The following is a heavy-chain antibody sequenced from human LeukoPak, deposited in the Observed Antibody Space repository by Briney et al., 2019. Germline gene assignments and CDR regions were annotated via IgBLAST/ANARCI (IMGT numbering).Heavy chain of an antibody. Sequence: PGGSLRLSCAASGFTFDNYAMHWVRQAPGKGLEWVSGISWNSRSIGYADSVRGRFAMSRDNAKNSLYLQVNSLRAEDTAVYYCARGVVPAAFDYWGQGTLVTVSS. CDR2: ISWNSRSI. J-gene: IGHJ4*02. D-gene: IGHD2-2*01. V-gene: IGHV3-9*01. CDR1: GFTFDNYA. CDR3: ARGVVPAAFDY.